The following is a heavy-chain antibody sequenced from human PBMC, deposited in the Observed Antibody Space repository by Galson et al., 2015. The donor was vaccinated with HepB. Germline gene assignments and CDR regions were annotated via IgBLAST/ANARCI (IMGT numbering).Heavy chain of an antibody. D-gene: IGHD3-3*01. J-gene: IGHJ4*02. CDR3: ARPEDFWSGPLVN. CDR2: ISSSSSYI. V-gene: IGHV3-21*05. CDR1: GFTFSSYS. Sequence: SLRLSCAASGFTFSSYSMNWVRQAPGKGLEWVSYISSSSSYIYYADSVKGRFTISRDNAKNSLYLQMNSLRAEDTAVYYCARPEDFWSGPLVNWGQGTLVTVSS.